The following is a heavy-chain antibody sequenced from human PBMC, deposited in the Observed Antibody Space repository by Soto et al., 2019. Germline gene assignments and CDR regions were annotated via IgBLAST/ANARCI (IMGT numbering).Heavy chain of an antibody. D-gene: IGHD6-13*01. CDR3: ARYGAYRGIALDS. J-gene: IGHJ4*02. CDR2: IWYDGSNK. V-gene: IGHV3-33*01. Sequence: QVQLVESGGGVVQPGRSLRISCAATGCTFSSYGMHWYRQAPGKGLEWVAVIWYDGSNKYYADSVKGRFTISRDNSKNTLYLQMNSLRAEDTAVYYCARYGAYRGIALDSGGQGTLVTVSS. CDR1: GCTFSSYG.